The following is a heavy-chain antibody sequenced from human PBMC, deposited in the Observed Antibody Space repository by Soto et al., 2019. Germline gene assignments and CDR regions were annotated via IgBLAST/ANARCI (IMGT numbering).Heavy chain of an antibody. CDR1: GFTFSSYA. CDR2: ISGSGGST. V-gene: IGHV3-23*01. J-gene: IGHJ3*02. D-gene: IGHD2-15*01. Sequence: PGGSLRLSCAASGFTFSSYAMSWVRQAPGKGLEWVSAISGSGGSTYYADSVKGRFTISRDNSKNTLYLQMNSLRAEDTAVYYCAKVSGDIVVVVAGTGAFDIWGQWTMDTAS. CDR3: AKVSGDIVVVVAGTGAFDI.